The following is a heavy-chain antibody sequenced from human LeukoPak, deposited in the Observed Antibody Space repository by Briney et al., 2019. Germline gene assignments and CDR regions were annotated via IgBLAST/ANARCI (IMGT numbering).Heavy chain of an antibody. V-gene: IGHV3-30*18. CDR2: ISYDGSNK. D-gene: IGHD6-13*01. CDR3: AKEGYSSSWATYYYYYYGMDV. CDR1: GFTFSSYG. J-gene: IGHJ6*02. Sequence: GGSLRLSCAASGFTFSSYGMHWVRQAPGKGLEWVAVISYDGSNKYYADSAKGRFTISRDNSKYTLYLQMNSLRAEDTAVYYCAKEGYSSSWATYYYYYYGMDVWGQGTTVTVSS.